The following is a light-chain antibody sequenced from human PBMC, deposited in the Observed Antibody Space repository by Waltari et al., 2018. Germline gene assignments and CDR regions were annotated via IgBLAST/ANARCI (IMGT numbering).Light chain of an antibody. V-gene: IGKV1-5*03. J-gene: IGKJ1*01. Sequence: DIQMTQSPSTLSASIGDKVTITCRASQTVNNWLAWYQLKPGKAPKRLIYEVSTLDSGVPSRFSGSGSATEFTLTIASLQPDDLATYYCQQYNTFSGSFGQGTKVEVK. CDR2: EVS. CDR3: QQYNTFSGS. CDR1: QTVNNW.